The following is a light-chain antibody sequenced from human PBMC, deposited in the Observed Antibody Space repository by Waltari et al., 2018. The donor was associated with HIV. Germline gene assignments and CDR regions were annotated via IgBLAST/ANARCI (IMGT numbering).Light chain of an antibody. J-gene: IGLJ3*02. CDR1: SRDVGGSNY. CDR3: SSYTSSSTPWV. V-gene: IGLV2-14*01. Sequence: QSALTQPASVSGSPGQSITISCTGTSRDVGGSNYVSWYQQHPGKAPKLMIYEVSNRPSGVSNRFSGSKSGNTASLTISGLQAEDEADYYCSSYTSSSTPWVFGGGTKLTVL. CDR2: EVS.